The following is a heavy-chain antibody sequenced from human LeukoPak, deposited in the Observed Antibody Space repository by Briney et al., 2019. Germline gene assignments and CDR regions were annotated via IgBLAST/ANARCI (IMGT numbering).Heavy chain of an antibody. Sequence: SGPTLVNPTQTLTLTCTFSGFSLSTSGVGVGWIRQPPGKALEWLALIYWDDDKRYSPSLKSRLTITRDTSKNQVVLTVTNMDPVDTATYHCARRNLVGAKVGFDYWGQGTLVTVSS. CDR1: GFSLSTSGVG. CDR3: ARRNLVGAKVGFDY. D-gene: IGHD1-26*01. J-gene: IGHJ4*02. CDR2: IYWDDDK. V-gene: IGHV2-5*02.